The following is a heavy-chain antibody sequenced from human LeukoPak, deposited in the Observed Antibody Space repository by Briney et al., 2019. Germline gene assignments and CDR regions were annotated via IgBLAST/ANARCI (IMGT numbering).Heavy chain of an antibody. J-gene: IGHJ4*02. Sequence: GGSLRLSCAASGLTFSSYEMNWVRQAPGKGLEWVSVIYSGGSTYYADSVKGRFTISRDNSKNTLYLQMNSLRAEDTAVYYCATYGYDILTCYYTGYFDYWGQGTLVTVSS. CDR3: ATYGYDILTCYYTGYFDY. D-gene: IGHD3-9*01. CDR2: IYSGGST. V-gene: IGHV3-53*01. CDR1: GLTFSSYE.